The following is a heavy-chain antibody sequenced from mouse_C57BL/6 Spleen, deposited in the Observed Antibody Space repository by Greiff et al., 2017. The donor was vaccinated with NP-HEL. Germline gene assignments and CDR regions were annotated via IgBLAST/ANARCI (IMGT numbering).Heavy chain of an antibody. Sequence: VQLQQSGAELVRPGASVKLSCTASGFNIKDDYMHWVKQRPEQGLEWIGWIDPENGDTEYASKFQGKATITADTSSNTAYLQLSSLTSEDTAVYYCTTSLYGNFFDYWGQGTTLTVSS. V-gene: IGHV14-4*01. CDR2: IDPENGDT. J-gene: IGHJ2*01. CDR3: TTSLYGNFFDY. D-gene: IGHD2-1*01. CDR1: GFNIKDDY.